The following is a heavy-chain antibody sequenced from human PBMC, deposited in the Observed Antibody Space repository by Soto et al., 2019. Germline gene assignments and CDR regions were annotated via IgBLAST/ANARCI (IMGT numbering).Heavy chain of an antibody. J-gene: IGHJ4*02. V-gene: IGHV3-33*01. CDR1: GFTFSSYG. Sequence: QVQLVESGGGVVQPGRSLRLSCAASGFTFSSYGMHWVRQAPGKGLEWVAVIWYDGSNKYYADSVKGRFTISRDNSKNTLYLQMNSPRAEDTAVYYCARVPHPHSNYGGFDYWGQGTLVTVSS. CDR3: ARVPHPHSNYGGFDY. D-gene: IGHD4-4*01. CDR2: IWYDGSNK.